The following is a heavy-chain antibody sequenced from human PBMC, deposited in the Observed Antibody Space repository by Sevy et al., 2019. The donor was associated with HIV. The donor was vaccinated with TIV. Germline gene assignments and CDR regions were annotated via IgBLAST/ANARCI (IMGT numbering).Heavy chain of an antibody. Sequence: GGCLRLSCAASGFAFYDYSMSWIRQAPGKGLEWVATLSFGCGKINYADSVKGRFTISRDNSKNSFYLQMDNLRVEHTALYYSAREGCTRPHDYWGQGTRVTVSS. CDR3: AREGCTRPHDY. J-gene: IGHJ4*02. D-gene: IGHD2-8*01. V-gene: IGHV3-23*01. CDR2: LSFGCGKI. CDR1: GFAFYDYS.